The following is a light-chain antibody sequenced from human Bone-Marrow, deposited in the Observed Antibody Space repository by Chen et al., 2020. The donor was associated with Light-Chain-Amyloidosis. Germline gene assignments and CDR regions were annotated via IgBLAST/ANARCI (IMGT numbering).Light chain of an antibody. J-gene: IGLJ3*02. CDR2: SHT. CDR3: AAWDDSLNGLV. V-gene: IGLV1-44*01. Sequence: QSLLTQPPSASGTPGQRVTSSCSGSRSNIGSNTVNWYQQFPGTAPKVLIDSHTPRPSGVPDRFSGSKSGTSASLAISGLQSDDEADYYCAAWDDSLNGLVFGGGTKLTVL. CDR1: RSNIGSNT.